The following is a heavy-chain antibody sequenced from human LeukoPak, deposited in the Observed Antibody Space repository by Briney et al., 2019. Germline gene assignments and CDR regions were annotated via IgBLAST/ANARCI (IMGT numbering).Heavy chain of an antibody. J-gene: IGHJ3*02. CDR1: GFTFDDYA. CDR2: ISWNSGSI. Sequence: QPGGSLLLSCAASGFTFDDYAMHWVRQAPGKGLEWVSGISWNSGSIGYADSVKGRFTISRDNAKNSLYLQMNSLRAEDTALYYCAKVFSYDSISDAFDIWGQGTMVTVSS. CDR3: AKVFSYDSISDAFDI. D-gene: IGHD3-22*01. V-gene: IGHV3-9*01.